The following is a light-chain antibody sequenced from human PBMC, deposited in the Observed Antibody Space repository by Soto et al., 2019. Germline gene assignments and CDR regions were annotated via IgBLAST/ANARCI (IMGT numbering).Light chain of an antibody. V-gene: IGLV2-11*01. J-gene: IGLJ1*01. Sequence: QSALTQPRSVSGSPGQSVTISCTGTSSDVGGYNYVSWYQQYSGKAPKLMIYDVSKRPSGVPDRFSGSKSGNTASLTISGLQAEDEADYYCCSYAGSYTYVFGTGTKLTVL. CDR2: DVS. CDR1: SSDVGGYNY. CDR3: CSYAGSYTYV.